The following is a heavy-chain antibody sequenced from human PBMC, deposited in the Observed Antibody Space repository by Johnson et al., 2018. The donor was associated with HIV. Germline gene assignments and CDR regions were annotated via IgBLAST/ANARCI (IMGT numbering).Heavy chain of an antibody. CDR2: ISYDGSNK. CDR1: GFTFSSYA. Sequence: VQLVESGGGVVQPGRSLRLSCAASGFTFSSYAMHWVRQAPGKGLEWVAVISYDGSNKYYADSVKGRFTISSDNSKNTLYLQMNSLRAEDTAVYYCARDNWNEDIWGQGTMVTVSS. J-gene: IGHJ3*02. D-gene: IGHD1-20*01. V-gene: IGHV3-30*04. CDR3: ARDNWNEDI.